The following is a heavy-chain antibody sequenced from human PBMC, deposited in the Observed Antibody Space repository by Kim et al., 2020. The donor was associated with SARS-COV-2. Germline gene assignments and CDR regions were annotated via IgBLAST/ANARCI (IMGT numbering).Heavy chain of an antibody. D-gene: IGHD3-3*01. CDR1: GFTFSNAW. CDR3: TTEYYDFWSGYWGPNACEI. V-gene: IGHV3-15*01. CDR2: IKHKADGGIT. Sequence: GGSLRLSCAASGFTFSNAWMSCVGQAPGKGLEWVGRIKHKADGGITDYAAPVKGRFTISRADSKNTLYLQMNSLKTEDTAVYYCTTEYYDFWSGYWGPNACEIWGQGAMVSVSS. J-gene: IGHJ3*02.